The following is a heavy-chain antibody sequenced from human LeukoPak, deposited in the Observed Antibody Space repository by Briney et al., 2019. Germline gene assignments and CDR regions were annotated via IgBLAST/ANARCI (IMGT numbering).Heavy chain of an antibody. CDR2: IYSGGST. CDR1: GHIFKRSY. CDR3: AKILACSGYGYFDS. D-gene: IGHD5-12*01. V-gene: IGHV3-53*01. J-gene: IGHJ4*02. Sequence: GGSLRLSCAASGHIFKRSYKRWVRQAPGKGLVGGSVIYSGGSTYYADSVKGRFTISRDNSKNTLYLQMSRPRAEDAAAYYCAKILACSGYGYFDSWDWGTLVTVSS.